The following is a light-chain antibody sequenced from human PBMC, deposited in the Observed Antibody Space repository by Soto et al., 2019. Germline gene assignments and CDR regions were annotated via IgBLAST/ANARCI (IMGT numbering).Light chain of an antibody. CDR1: SSNIGAGYD. CDR3: QSFDSSLSEGL. V-gene: IGLV1-40*01. J-gene: IGLJ7*01. CDR2: AFS. Sequence: QSVLTQPPSVSGAPGQRVTISCAGTSSNIGAGYDVHWYQHLPGTAPKLLIFAFSNRPSGVPDRFSGSKSDTSASLAITGLQAEDEGHYYCQSFDSSLSEGLFGGGTQLTVL.